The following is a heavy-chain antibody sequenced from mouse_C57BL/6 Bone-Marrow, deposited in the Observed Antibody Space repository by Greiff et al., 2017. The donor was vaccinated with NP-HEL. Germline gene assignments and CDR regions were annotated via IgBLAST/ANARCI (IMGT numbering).Heavy chain of an antibody. J-gene: IGHJ3*01. CDR1: GFNIKDDY. D-gene: IGHD2-14*01. CDR2: IDPENGDT. V-gene: IGHV14-4*01. Sequence: EVQLQQSGAELVRPGASVKLSCTASGFNIKDDYMHWVKQRPEQGLEWIGWIDPENGDTEYASKFQGKATITADTSSNTAYLQLSSLTSEDTAVYYCTTGGTEGFAYWGQGTLVTVSA. CDR3: TTGGTEGFAY.